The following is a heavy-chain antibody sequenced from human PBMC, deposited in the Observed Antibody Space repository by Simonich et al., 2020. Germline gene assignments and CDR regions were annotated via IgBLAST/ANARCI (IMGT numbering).Heavy chain of an antibody. V-gene: IGHV4-39*01. CDR2: IYYSWST. CDR1: DGSISSSSYY. CDR3: ARQRVLMVYAIDY. J-gene: IGHJ4*02. Sequence: QLQLQESGPGLVKPSETLSLTCTVSDGSISSSSYYWGWIRQPPGKGMEWIGSIYYSWSTYYNPTLKSGVTISVDTSKNQFSLKLSSVTAADTAVYYCARQRVLMVYAIDYWGQGTLVTVSS. D-gene: IGHD2-8*01.